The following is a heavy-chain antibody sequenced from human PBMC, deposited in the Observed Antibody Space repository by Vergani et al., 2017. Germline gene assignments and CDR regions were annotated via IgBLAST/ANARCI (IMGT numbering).Heavy chain of an antibody. CDR3: ARSTSGWYAPLDY. J-gene: IGHJ4*02. CDR1: GGTFSSYT. Sequence: QVQLVQSGAEVKKPGSSVKVSCKASGGTFSSYTISWVRQAPGQGLEWMGRIIPILGIANYAQKFQGRVTITADKSTSTAYMELSSLRAEDTAVYYCARSTSGWYAPLDYWGQGTLVTVSS. V-gene: IGHV1-69*02. D-gene: IGHD6-19*01. CDR2: IIPILGIA.